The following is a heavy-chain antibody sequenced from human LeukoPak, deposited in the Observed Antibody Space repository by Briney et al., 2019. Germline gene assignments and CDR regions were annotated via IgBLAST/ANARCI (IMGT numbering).Heavy chain of an antibody. D-gene: IGHD2-15*01. CDR1: GGSISSGDYY. CDR3: ARRLGYCSGGSCYGSYYFDY. J-gene: IGHJ4*02. CDR2: IYYSGRT. Sequence: SETLSLTCTVSGGSISSGDYYWSWIRQPPGKGLEWSGYIYYSGRTYYNPSLKSRVTISVDTSKNQFSLKLSSVTAADTAVYYCARRLGYCSGGSCYGSYYFDYWGQGTLVTVSS. V-gene: IGHV4-30-4*01.